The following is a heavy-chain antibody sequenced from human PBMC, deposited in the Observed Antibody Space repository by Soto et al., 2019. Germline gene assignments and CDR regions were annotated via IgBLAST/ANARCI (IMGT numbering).Heavy chain of an antibody. V-gene: IGHV4-34*01. CDR3: ARDKITGLFDY. D-gene: IGHD2-8*02. J-gene: IGHJ4*02. CDR1: GGSFSGYY. Sequence: SATLSLTCAVYGGSFSGYYWTWIRQPPGTGLEWIGEINHSGSTNYNPSLKSRVTISVDTSRNQFSLKLTSVTAADTAVYYCARDKITGLFDYWGQGTLVTVS. CDR2: INHSGST.